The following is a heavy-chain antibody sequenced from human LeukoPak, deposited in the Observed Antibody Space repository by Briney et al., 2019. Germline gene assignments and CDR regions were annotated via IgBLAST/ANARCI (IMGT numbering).Heavy chain of an antibody. CDR1: GGSINRYY. CDR2: IVYTGTT. D-gene: IGHD1-14*01. CDR3: ARVDLEPTKRWFDP. J-gene: IGHJ5*02. Sequence: SETLSLTCNVSGGSINRYYWNWIRQPPGKGLEWIGYIVYTGTTHYNPPLRSRVSMSIDTSTNHFSLSLTSVTAADTAVYYCARVDLEPTKRWFDPWGQGALVTVSS. V-gene: IGHV4-59*01.